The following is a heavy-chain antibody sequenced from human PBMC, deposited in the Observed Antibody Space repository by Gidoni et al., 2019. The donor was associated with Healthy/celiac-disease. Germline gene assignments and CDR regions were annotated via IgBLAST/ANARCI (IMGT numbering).Heavy chain of an antibody. Sequence: EVQLVQSGAEVKKPGESLRISCKGSGYSFTSYWISWVRQMPGKGLEWMGRIDPSDSYTNYSPSFQGHVTISADKSISTAYLQWSSLKASDTAMYYCARLGTSVDTAMVAWWFDPWGQGTLVTVSS. CDR2: IDPSDSYT. CDR3: ARLGTSVDTAMVAWWFDP. V-gene: IGHV5-10-1*03. D-gene: IGHD5-18*01. J-gene: IGHJ5*02. CDR1: GYSFTSYW.